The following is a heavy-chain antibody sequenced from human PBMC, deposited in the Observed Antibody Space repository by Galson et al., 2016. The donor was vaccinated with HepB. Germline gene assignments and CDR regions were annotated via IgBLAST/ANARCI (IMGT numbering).Heavy chain of an antibody. J-gene: IGHJ2*01. CDR2: VIPMFGTA. CDR1: GGSFSSYA. Sequence: SVKVSCKASGGSFSSYAVTWVRQAPGQGLEWMGGVIPMFGTANYAQKFQGRVKITAEESTSTVYMEMRSLRFEDTAVYYCARVGAYDRAGNHNGAYWYFDLWGRGTLVTVSS. D-gene: IGHD3-22*01. V-gene: IGHV1-69*13. CDR3: ARVGAYDRAGNHNGAYWYFDL.